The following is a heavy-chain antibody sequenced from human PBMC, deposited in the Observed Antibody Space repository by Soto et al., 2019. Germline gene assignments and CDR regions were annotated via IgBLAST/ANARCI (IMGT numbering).Heavy chain of an antibody. Sequence: ASVKVSCKASGYTFTVYYMHWVRQAPGQGLEWMGWINPNSGGTNYAQKFQGWVTMTRDTSISTAYMELSRLRSDDTAVYYCAREYGDYTDAFDIWGQGTMVTV. CDR3: AREYGDYTDAFDI. V-gene: IGHV1-2*04. CDR2: INPNSGGT. J-gene: IGHJ3*02. CDR1: GYTFTVYY. D-gene: IGHD4-17*01.